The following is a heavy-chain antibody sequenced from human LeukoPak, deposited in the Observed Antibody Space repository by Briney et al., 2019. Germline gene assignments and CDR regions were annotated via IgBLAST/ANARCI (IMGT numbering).Heavy chain of an antibody. J-gene: IGHJ6*02. CDR3: ARDTSHSYGCSSTSCYTDYYYYGMDV. CDR1: GFTVSSNY. D-gene: IGHD2-2*02. V-gene: IGHV3-66*01. CDR2: IYSGGST. Sequence: GGSLRLSCAASGFTVSSNYMSWVRQAPGKGLEWVSVIYSGGSTYYADSVKGRFTISRDNSKNTLYLQMNSLRAEDTAAYYCARDTSHSYGCSSTSCYTDYYYYGMDVWGQGTTVTVSS.